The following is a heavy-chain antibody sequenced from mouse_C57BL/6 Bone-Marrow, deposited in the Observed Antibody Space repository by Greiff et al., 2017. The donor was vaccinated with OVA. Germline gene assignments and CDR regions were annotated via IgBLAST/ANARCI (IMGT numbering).Heavy chain of an antibody. V-gene: IGHV1-64*01. J-gene: IGHJ4*01. CDR1: GYTFTSYW. D-gene: IGHD1-1*01. CDR3: ARRITTVVAFYAMDY. Sequence: QVQLQQPGAELVKPGASVKLSCKASGYTFTSYWMHWVKQRPGQGLEGIGMIHPNSGSNNYNEKFKSKATLTVYNSSSTAYMQLSSLTSEDSAVYYCARRITTVVAFYAMDYWGQGTSVTVSS. CDR2: IHPNSGSN.